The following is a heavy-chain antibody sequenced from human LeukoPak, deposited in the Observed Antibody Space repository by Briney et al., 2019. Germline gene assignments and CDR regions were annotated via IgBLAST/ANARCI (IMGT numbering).Heavy chain of an antibody. V-gene: IGHV3-23*01. Sequence: GGSLRLSCAASGFTFSSYAMSWVRQAPGKGLEWGSAISGSGGSTYYADSVQGRFTISIHNSKNTLYLQMNSLRAEDTAVYYCAKRPWLLQAFDIWGQGTMVTVSS. CDR1: GFTFSSYA. D-gene: IGHD5-24*01. J-gene: IGHJ3*02. CDR2: ISGSGGST. CDR3: AKRPWLLQAFDI.